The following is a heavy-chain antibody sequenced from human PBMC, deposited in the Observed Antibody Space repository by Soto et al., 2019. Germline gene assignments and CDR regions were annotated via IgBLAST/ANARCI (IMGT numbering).Heavy chain of an antibody. CDR3: ARAYSGSGSFDYYYGMDV. CDR1: GFNFSSHG. CDR2: SYDGSHK. V-gene: IGHV3-30*03. J-gene: IGHJ6*02. D-gene: IGHD3-10*01. Sequence: GGSLRLSCAASGFNFSSHGLHWVRQAPGKGLEWVAVSYDGSHKLSTESVKGRFTISRDNSKNTLSLQMNSLRAEDTALYYCARAYSGSGSFDYYYGMDVWGQGTTVTVSS.